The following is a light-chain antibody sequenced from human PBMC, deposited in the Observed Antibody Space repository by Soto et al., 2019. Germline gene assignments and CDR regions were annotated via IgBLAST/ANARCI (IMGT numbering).Light chain of an antibody. CDR1: PSVSSSY. J-gene: IGKJ2*01. CDR2: GAS. Sequence: EIVLTQSPGTLSLSPGERATLSCRASPSVSSSYLAWYQQKPGQAPRLLIYGASSRATGIPDRFSGSGCGTDFTLTISRLEPEDFAVYYCQQYGSSPPYTFGQGTKLEIK. CDR3: QQYGSSPPYT. V-gene: IGKV3-20*01.